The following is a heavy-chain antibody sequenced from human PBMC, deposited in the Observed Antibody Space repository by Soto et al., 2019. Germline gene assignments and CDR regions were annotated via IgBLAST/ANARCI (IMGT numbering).Heavy chain of an antibody. CDR2: IYPGDSDT. CDR1: GYSFTTYW. D-gene: IGHD1-26*01. CDR3: ARPEGSGTYLVYFDY. V-gene: IGHV5-51*01. J-gene: IGHJ4*02. Sequence: GASLKISCKGSGYSFTTYWIAWLRQLPGKGLEWVGIIYPGDSDTRYSPSFRGQVTISADKSTSSAYLQWSSLKASDTAMYYCARPEGSGTYLVYFDYWGQGTLVTVSS.